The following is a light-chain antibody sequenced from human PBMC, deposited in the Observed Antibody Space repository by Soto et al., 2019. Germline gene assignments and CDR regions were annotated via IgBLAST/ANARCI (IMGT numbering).Light chain of an antibody. J-gene: IGLJ1*01. CDR2: EVS. CDR3: SSFARSSTP. Sequence: QSVLXQPASVSGSPGQSITISCTGTSSDVGSNNLVSWYQQHPGKAPKLMIYEVSRRPSGVSNRFSGSKSGNTASLTISGLQAEDEADYYCSSFARSSTPFGSGTKVTVL. V-gene: IGLV2-23*02. CDR1: SSDVGSNNL.